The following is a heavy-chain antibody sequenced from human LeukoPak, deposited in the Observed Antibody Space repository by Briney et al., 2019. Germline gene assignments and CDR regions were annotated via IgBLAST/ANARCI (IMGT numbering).Heavy chain of an antibody. J-gene: IGHJ5*02. CDR2: VNPSGGGT. CDR3: AREIPNAYWFDP. CDR1: GYTFTNYY. V-gene: IGHV1-46*01. D-gene: IGHD2-8*01. Sequence: ASVKVSCKASGYTFTNYYIHWVRQAPGQGPEWMGMVNPSGGGTIYAQRFQGRVSVTGDTSTSTVYMELSSLGSEDTAVYYCAREIPNAYWFDPWGQGTLVTVSS.